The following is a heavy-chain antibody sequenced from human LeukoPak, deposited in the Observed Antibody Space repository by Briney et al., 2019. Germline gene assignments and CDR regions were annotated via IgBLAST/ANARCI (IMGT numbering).Heavy chain of an antibody. CDR1: GGSISSGGYY. CDR3: AGNDIAAAGYNWFDP. J-gene: IGHJ5*02. CDR2: IYYSGST. D-gene: IGHD6-13*01. V-gene: IGHV4-31*03. Sequence: SQTLSLTCTVSGGSISSGGYYWNWIRQHPGKGLEWIGYIYYSGSTYYNPSLKSRVTISVDTSKNQFSLKLSSVTAADTAVYYCAGNDIAAAGYNWFDPWGQGTLVTVSS.